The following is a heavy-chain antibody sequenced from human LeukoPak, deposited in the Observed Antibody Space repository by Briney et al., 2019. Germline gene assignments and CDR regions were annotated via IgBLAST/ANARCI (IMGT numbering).Heavy chain of an antibody. CDR2: IIPIFGTA. CDR1: GGTFSSYA. J-gene: IGHJ4*02. Sequence: SVKVSCKASGGTFSSYAISWVRQAPGQGLEWMGGIIPIFGTANCAQKFQGRVTITTDESTSTAYMELSSLRSEDAAVYYCAREAWFGELSYFDHWGQGTLVTVSS. V-gene: IGHV1-69*05. CDR3: AREAWFGELSYFDH. D-gene: IGHD3-10*01.